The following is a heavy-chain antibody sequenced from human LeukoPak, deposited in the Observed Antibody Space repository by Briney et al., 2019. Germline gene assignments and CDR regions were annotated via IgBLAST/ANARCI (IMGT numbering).Heavy chain of an antibody. J-gene: IGHJ4*02. CDR3: ARQIAAAADFDY. V-gene: IGHV5-10-1*01. CDR1: GYSFTSYW. CDR2: IDPSDSYT. Sequence: GESLKISCKGSGYSFTSYWISWVRQMPGKGLEWMGRIDPSDSYTNYSPSFQGHVTISADKSISTAYLQWSSLKASDTAMYYCARQIAAAADFDYWGQGTLVTVSS. D-gene: IGHD6-13*01.